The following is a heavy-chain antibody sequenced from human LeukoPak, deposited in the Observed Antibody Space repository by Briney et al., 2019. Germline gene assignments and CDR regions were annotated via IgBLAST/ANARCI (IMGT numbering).Heavy chain of an antibody. CDR3: ARVGREGYNSFAY. CDR1: GGSIITYY. Sequence: SETLSLTCTVSGGSIITYYWSWIRQPPGKGLEWIGYIHDSGTTSYNPSLKSRVTISVDMSENQLSLRLTSVSAADTAIYYCARVGREGYNSFAYWGQGTLVTVSS. CDR2: IHDSGTT. J-gene: IGHJ4*02. D-gene: IGHD5-24*01. V-gene: IGHV4-59*01.